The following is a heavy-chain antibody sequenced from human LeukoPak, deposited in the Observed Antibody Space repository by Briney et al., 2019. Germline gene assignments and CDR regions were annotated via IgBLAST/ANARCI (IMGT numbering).Heavy chain of an antibody. CDR2: IWYDGSNK. V-gene: IGHV3-33*01. CDR3: TTDHMVRGVTYYFDY. Sequence: QPGGSLRLSCAASGFTFSSYGMHWVRQAPGKGLEWVAVIWYDGSNKCYADSVKGRFTISRDNSKNTLYLQMNSLRAEDTAVYYCTTDHMVRGVTYYFDYWGQGTLVTVSS. J-gene: IGHJ4*02. D-gene: IGHD3-10*01. CDR1: GFTFSSYG.